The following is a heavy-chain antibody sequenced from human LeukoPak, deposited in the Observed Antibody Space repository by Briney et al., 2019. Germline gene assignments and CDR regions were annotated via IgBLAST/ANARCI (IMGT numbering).Heavy chain of an antibody. D-gene: IGHD6-13*01. Sequence: GGSLRLSCAASGFIFSSYAMSWVRQAPGKGLEWVSSISSSSSYIYYADSVKGRFTISRDNAKNSLYLQMNSLRAEDTAVYYCARDPGQSRIAAAGGGLDYWGQGTLVTVSS. V-gene: IGHV3-21*01. J-gene: IGHJ4*02. CDR3: ARDPGQSRIAAAGGGLDY. CDR2: ISSSSSYI. CDR1: GFIFSSYA.